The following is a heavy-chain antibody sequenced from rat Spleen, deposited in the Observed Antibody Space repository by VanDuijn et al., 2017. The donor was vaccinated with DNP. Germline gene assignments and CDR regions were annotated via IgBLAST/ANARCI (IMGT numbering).Heavy chain of an antibody. D-gene: IGHD1-12*02. Sequence: VQLKESGPGLVQPSQTLSLTCTVSGFSLTTYGVNWVRQPPGRGLEWIGHIRYSGSTSYNPSLKSRISITRDTSKNQFFLQLNSVTTEDTATYYCASYYYDGYYAMDAWGQGTSVTVSS. CDR1: GFSLTTYG. V-gene: IGHV3-1*01. CDR2: IRYSGST. J-gene: IGHJ4*01. CDR3: ASYYYDGYYAMDA.